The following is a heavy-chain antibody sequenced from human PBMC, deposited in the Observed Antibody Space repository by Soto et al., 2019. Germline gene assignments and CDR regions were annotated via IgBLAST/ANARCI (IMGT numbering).Heavy chain of an antibody. V-gene: IGHV4-39*01. CDR1: GYSFPISDYY. D-gene: IGHD2-15*01. CDR2: MFYSGLT. CDR3: APLSVSLSGPYGIHV. J-gene: IGHJ6*04. Sequence: LSLSCSVSGYSFPISDYYWAWIRQPPGKGLEWIGSMFYSGLTYYNPSLKSRVTLSVDTSKNQFSVRLNSVTAADTAVYYCAPLSVSLSGPYGIHVWGKGTMVTVSS.